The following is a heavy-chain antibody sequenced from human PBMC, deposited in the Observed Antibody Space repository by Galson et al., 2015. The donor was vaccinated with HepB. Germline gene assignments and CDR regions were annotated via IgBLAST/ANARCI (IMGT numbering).Heavy chain of an antibody. V-gene: IGHV3-74*01. Sequence: SLRLSCAASGFTFSSYWMHWVRQAPGKGLVWVSRINSDGSGTIYADSVKGRFTISRDNAKNTLYLQMNSLRAEDTAVYYCVTSSIIWLGELSDYWGQGTLVTVSS. J-gene: IGHJ4*02. D-gene: IGHD3-10*01. CDR2: INSDGSGT. CDR1: GFTFSSYW. CDR3: VTSSIIWLGELSDY.